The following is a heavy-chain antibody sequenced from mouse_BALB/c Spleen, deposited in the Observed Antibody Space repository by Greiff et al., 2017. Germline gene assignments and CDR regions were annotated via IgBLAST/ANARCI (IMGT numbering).Heavy chain of an antibody. CDR2: ISDGGSYT. CDR1: GFTFSDYY. V-gene: IGHV5-4*02. Sequence: EVKLMESGGGLVKPGGSLKLSCAASGFTFSDYYMYWVRQTPEKRLEWVATISDGGSYTYYPDSVKGRFTISRDNAKNNLYLQMSSLKSEDTAMYYCASLYDYDFAYWGQGTLVTVSA. CDR3: ASLYDYDFAY. D-gene: IGHD2-4*01. J-gene: IGHJ3*01.